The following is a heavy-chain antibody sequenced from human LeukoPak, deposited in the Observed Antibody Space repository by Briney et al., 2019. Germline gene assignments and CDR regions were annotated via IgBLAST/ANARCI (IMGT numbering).Heavy chain of an antibody. V-gene: IGHV3-11*05. CDR2: ISSSSSYT. CDR1: GFTFSDYY. D-gene: IGHD2-2*01. Sequence: SGGSLRLSCAASGFTFSDYYMSWIRQAPGKGLEWVSYISSSSSYTNYADSVKGRFTISRDNAKNSLYLQMNSLRAEDTAVYYCAKGAIVVVPAARTTFDYWGQGTLVTVSS. CDR3: AKGAIVVVPAARTTFDY. J-gene: IGHJ4*02.